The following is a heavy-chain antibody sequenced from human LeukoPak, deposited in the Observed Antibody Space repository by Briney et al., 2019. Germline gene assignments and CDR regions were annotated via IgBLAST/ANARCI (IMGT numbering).Heavy chain of an antibody. CDR3: ARELTMLGDFDY. CDR2: IYYSGST. CDR1: GGSISSYY. Sequence: SETLSLTCTVSGGSISSYYWSWIRQPPGKGLEWIGYIYYSGSTNYNPSLKSRVTISVDTSKNQFSLKLSSVTAADTAVYYCARELTMLGDFDYWGQGTLVTVSS. V-gene: IGHV4-59*01. J-gene: IGHJ4*02. D-gene: IGHD3-10*02.